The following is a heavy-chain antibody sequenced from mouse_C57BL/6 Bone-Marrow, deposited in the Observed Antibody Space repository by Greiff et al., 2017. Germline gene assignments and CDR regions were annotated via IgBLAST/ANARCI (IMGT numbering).Heavy chain of an antibody. V-gene: IGHV1-55*01. D-gene: IGHD4-1*01. CDR3: ARENGSANWDIWFAY. CDR1: GYTFTSYW. Sequence: QVQLQQPGAELVKPGASVKMSCKASGYTFTSYWITWVKQRPGQGLEWIGDIYPGSGSTNYNEKFKSKATLTVDTSSSTAYMQLSSLTSEDSAVYYCARENGSANWDIWFAYWGQGTLVTVSA. CDR2: IYPGSGST. J-gene: IGHJ3*01.